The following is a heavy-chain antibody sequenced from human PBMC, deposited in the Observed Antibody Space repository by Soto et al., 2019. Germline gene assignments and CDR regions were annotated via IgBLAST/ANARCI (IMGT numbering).Heavy chain of an antibody. CDR3: ARESAGVVAHGWFDP. J-gene: IGHJ5*02. D-gene: IGHD2-15*01. Sequence: QVQLVQSGAEVKKPGSSVKVSCKASGGTFSSYAISWVRQAPGQGREWMGGIIPIFGTANYAQKFQGRVTSTADEATSTDYMELRSLRSEDTAVYSCARESAGVVAHGWFDPWGQGTLVTVSS. V-gene: IGHV1-69*01. CDR1: GGTFSSYA. CDR2: IIPIFGTA.